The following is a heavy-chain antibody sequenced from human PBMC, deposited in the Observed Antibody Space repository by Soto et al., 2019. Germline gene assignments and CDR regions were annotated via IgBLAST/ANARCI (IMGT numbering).Heavy chain of an antibody. CDR1: GFTFSNAW. CDR2: IKSKTDGGTT. CDR3: TTDLGDYYDSSGQSYFDY. V-gene: IGHV3-15*01. J-gene: IGHJ4*02. Sequence: PGGSLRLSCAASGFTFSNAWMSWVRQAPGKGLEWVGRIKSKTDGGTTDYAAPVKGRFTISRDDSKNTLYLQMNSLKTEDTAVYYCTTDLGDYYDSSGQSYFDYWGQGTLVTVSS. D-gene: IGHD3-22*01.